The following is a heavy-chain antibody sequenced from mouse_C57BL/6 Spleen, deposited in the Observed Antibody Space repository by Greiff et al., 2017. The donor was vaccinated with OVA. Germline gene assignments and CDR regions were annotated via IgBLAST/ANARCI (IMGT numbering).Heavy chain of an antibody. CDR3: TRDSSYGYFDV. D-gene: IGHD1-1*01. CDR2: IDPETGGT. V-gene: IGHV1-15*01. CDR1: GYTFTDYE. Sequence: QVQLQQSGAELVRPGASVTLSCKASGYTFTDYEMHWVKQTPVHGLEWIGAIDPETGGTAYNQKFKGKAILTADKSSSTAYMELRSLTSEDSAVYYCTRDSSYGYFDVWGTGTTVTVSS. J-gene: IGHJ1*03.